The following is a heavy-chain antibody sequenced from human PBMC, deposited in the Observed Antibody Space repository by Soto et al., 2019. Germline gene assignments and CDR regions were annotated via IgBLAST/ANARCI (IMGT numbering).Heavy chain of an antibody. V-gene: IGHV3-23*01. CDR3: AKASATFDP. D-gene: IGHD2-2*01. J-gene: IGHJ5*02. CDR2: ISGSGGRT. Sequence: GGSLKLACAASGFTFSSYAMSWFLQAPGQGVSWVSAISGSGGRTYYADSVMGWFTISRDNSKNTLYLQMNSLRAADTPVYYCAKASATFDPWGQGPLVTVSS. CDR1: GFTFSSYA.